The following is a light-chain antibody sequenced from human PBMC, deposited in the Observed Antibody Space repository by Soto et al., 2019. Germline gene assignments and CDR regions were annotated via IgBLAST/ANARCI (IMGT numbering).Light chain of an antibody. CDR3: QQYATSPT. Sequence: EIVLTQSPGTLSLSPGERATLSCRASQSVDSNSLAWYQHKPGQAPRLLIYGPSSRAPGISDRYSGRGSGTDFTLTINRLEPEDFAVYYCQQYATSPTFGGGTRLEIK. CDR2: GPS. V-gene: IGKV3-20*01. J-gene: IGKJ4*01. CDR1: QSVDSNS.